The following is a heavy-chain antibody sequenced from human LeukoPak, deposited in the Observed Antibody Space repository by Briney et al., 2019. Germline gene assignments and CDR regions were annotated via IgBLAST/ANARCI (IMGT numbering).Heavy chain of an antibody. CDR1: GYTLTELS. J-gene: IGHJ4*02. Sequence: ASVKVSCKVSGYTLTELSMHWVRQAPGKGLEWMGGFDPEDGETIYAQKFQGRVTITADKSTSTAYMELSSLRSEDTAVYYCASKARRDGYNDYWGQGTLVTVSS. D-gene: IGHD5-12*01. V-gene: IGHV1-24*01. CDR3: ASKARRDGYNDY. CDR2: FDPEDGET.